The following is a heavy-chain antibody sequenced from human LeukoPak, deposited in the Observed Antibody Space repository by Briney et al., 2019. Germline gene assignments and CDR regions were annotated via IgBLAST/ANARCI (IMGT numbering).Heavy chain of an antibody. CDR1: GYIFTGYY. V-gene: IGHV1-2*02. J-gene: IGHJ4*02. Sequence: ASVKVSCKASGYIFTGYYIHWVRQAPGQGLEGMGWINPNSGGTNYAQKFQDRVTMTRDTSISTVDMELSRLISDDTAVYYCARDGSADYLSAPSNTAMVPLDYWGQGTLVSVSS. CDR3: ARDGSADYLSAPSNTAMVPLDY. D-gene: IGHD5-18*01. CDR2: INPNSGGT.